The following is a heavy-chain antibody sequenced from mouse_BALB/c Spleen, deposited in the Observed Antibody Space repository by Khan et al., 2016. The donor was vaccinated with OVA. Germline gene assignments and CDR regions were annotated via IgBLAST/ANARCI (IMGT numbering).Heavy chain of an antibody. J-gene: IGHJ3*01. Sequence: IQLVQSGPELVKPGASVKMSCKASGYTFTSYVMHWVKQKPGLGLEWIGYIYPFNDDTKYNEKFKGKATLTTDKSSSTAYMELTSLTSEDSAVDYCAPVGTYYVSCAYWGQGALVSVAA. D-gene: IGHD1-1*01. V-gene: IGHV1S136*01. CDR1: GYTFTSYV. CDR3: APVGTYYVSCAY. CDR2: IYPFNDDT.